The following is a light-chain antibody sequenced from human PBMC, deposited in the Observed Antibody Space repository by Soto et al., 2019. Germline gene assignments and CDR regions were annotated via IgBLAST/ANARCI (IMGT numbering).Light chain of an antibody. Sequence: SYELTQPPSVSVAPGQTARITCGGNNIEIKSVHWYQQKPGQAPGLVVYDDGDRTTGIPERFSGYKSGNTATLTTSRVEAGDEADYYCQVWDTTNPVIFGGGTKLTVL. CDR1: NIEIKS. CDR3: QVWDTTNPVI. CDR2: DDG. V-gene: IGLV3-21*02. J-gene: IGLJ2*01.